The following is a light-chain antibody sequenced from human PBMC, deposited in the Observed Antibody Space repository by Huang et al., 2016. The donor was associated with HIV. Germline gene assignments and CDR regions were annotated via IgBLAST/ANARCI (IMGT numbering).Light chain of an antibody. CDR3: QQYGRSPYT. V-gene: IGKV3-20*01. CDR1: QNVSSNY. Sequence: EIVLTQSPGTLSLSPGERATLSCRASQNVSSNYLAWHQQKPGQAPRLLSYGASNRATGIPNRFSGSGSGTDFTLTITRLAPEDFAMFYCQQYGRSPYTFGQGTQLEI. J-gene: IGKJ2*01. CDR2: GAS.